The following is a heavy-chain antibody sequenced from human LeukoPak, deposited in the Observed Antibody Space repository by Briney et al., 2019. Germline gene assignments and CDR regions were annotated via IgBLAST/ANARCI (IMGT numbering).Heavy chain of an antibody. CDR1: GYSISSGYY. D-gene: IGHD3-3*01. CDR2: IYHSGST. V-gene: IGHV4-38-2*01. J-gene: IGHJ4*02. Sequence: SETLSLTCAVSGYSISSGYYWGWIRQPPGKGLEWIGSIYHSGSTYYNPSLKSRVTISVDTSKNQFSLKLSSVTAADTAVDYCARHVYDFWSGYPFDYWGQGTLVTVSS. CDR3: ARHVYDFWSGYPFDY.